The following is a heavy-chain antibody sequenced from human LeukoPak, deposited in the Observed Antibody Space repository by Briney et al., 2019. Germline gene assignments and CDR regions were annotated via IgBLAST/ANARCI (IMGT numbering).Heavy chain of an antibody. CDR3: AKELMVRGVNDY. CDR2: ISYDGSNK. CDR1: GXTFSSYA. V-gene: IGHV3-30*18. D-gene: IGHD3-10*01. Sequence: PGRSLRLSWAASGXTFSSYAIHWFRQAPGKGLEWVAVISYDGSNKYYADSVKGRLTISRDNSQNMLYLQMNSLRTEDTAVYYCAKELMVRGVNDYWGQGTLVTVSS. J-gene: IGHJ4*02.